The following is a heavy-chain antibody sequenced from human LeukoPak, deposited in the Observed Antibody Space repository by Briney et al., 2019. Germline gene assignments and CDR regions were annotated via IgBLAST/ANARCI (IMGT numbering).Heavy chain of an antibody. D-gene: IGHD4-17*01. CDR1: GGSFSGYY. CDR3: ATSGAITVTTWGGSWFDP. Sequence: PSETLSLTCAVYGGSFSGYYWSWIRQPPGKGLEWIGYIYYTGITNYSPSLKSRVTISADTSKDQFSLKLSSVTAADTAVYYCATSGAITVTTWGGSWFDPWGQGTLVTVSS. J-gene: IGHJ5*02. V-gene: IGHV4-59*01. CDR2: IYYTGIT.